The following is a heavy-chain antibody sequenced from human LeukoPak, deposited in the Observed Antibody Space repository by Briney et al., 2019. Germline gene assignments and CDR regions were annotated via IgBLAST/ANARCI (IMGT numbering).Heavy chain of an antibody. Sequence: GGSLRLSCAASGFTVSSYEMNWVRQAPGKGLEWVSSISRTGSYIYYADLVKGRFTISRDNAKNSLYLQMNSLRAEDTAVYYCARVKEASAFDVWGQGTMVTVSS. CDR2: ISRTGSYI. CDR3: ARVKEASAFDV. J-gene: IGHJ3*01. D-gene: IGHD5-12*01. V-gene: IGHV3-21*01. CDR1: GFTVSSYE.